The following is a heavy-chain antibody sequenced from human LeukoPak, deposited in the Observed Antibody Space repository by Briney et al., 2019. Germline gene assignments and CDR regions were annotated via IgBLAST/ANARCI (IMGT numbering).Heavy chain of an antibody. CDR1: GYTFTGYY. J-gene: IGHJ4*02. Sequence: ASVKVSCKASGYTFTGYYMHWVRQAPGQGLEWMGWINPNSGGTNYAQKFQGRVTMTRDTSISTAYMELSRLRSDDTAVYYCARDDDLYGSGNFDHWGQGTLVTVSS. V-gene: IGHV1-2*02. D-gene: IGHD3-10*01. CDR2: INPNSGGT. CDR3: ARDDDLYGSGNFDH.